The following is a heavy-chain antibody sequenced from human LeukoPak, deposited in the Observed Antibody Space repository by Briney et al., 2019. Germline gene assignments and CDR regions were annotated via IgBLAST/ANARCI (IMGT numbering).Heavy chain of an antibody. CDR2: IKPSNGDT. Sequence: ASVTVSCKASGYNFSGHYMHWVRQAPGQGLEWMGWIKPSNGDTKYAQNFQGRVTMTRDTSISTAYMELSSLRSDDTAVYYCASPPLSSAMYYAHWGQGTLVTVSS. CDR3: ASPPLSSAMYYAH. D-gene: IGHD1-26*01. CDR1: GYNFSGHY. V-gene: IGHV1-2*02. J-gene: IGHJ4*02.